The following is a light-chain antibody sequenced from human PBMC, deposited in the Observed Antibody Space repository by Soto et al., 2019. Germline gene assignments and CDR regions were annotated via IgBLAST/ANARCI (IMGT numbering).Light chain of an antibody. Sequence: QSALTQPHSASGSPGQSVPISCTGTSSDVGGYNYVSWYQQHPGKAPKLMIYEVSKRPSGVPNRFSGSKSGNTASLTVSGLQAEDEADYYCSSYAGSNNLFGGGTKLTVL. J-gene: IGLJ2*01. CDR1: SSDVGGYNY. CDR3: SSYAGSNNL. V-gene: IGLV2-8*01. CDR2: EVS.